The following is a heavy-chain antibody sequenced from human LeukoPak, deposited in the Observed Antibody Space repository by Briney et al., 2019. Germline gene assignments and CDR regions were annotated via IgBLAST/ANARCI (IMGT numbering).Heavy chain of an antibody. J-gene: IGHJ3*02. Sequence: GGSLRLSCAASGFTFDDYAMHWVRQAPGKGLEWVSGISCNSGSIGYADSVKGRFTISRDNAKNSLYLQMNSLRAEDTALYYCAKDMRSGSSWYFDAFDIWGQGTMVTVSS. CDR2: ISCNSGSI. CDR1: GFTFDDYA. D-gene: IGHD6-13*01. V-gene: IGHV3-9*01. CDR3: AKDMRSGSSWYFDAFDI.